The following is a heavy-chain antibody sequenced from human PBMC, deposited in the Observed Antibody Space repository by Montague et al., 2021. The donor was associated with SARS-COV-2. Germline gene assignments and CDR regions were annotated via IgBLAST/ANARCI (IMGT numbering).Heavy chain of an antibody. CDR3: ARGISSWWAVGH. D-gene: IGHD6-13*01. Sequence: SETLSLTCSVSGVSISTSGYYWGWVRQSPGKGLEWIGSVHYSGGTNYNPSLESRVTIYVDTSKNMFSLRLRSVTAADTAVSYCARGISSWWAVGHWGQGILVTVSS. V-gene: IGHV4-39*01. J-gene: IGHJ4*02. CDR2: VHYSGGT. CDR1: GVSISTSGYY.